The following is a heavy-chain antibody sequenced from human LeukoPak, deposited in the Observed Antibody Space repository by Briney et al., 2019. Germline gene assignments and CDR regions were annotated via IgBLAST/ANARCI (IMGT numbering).Heavy chain of an antibody. D-gene: IGHD2-15*01. V-gene: IGHV3-7*01. Sequence: GGSLRLSCAASGFTFSSYWMSWVRQAPGKGLEWVANIKQDGSEKYYVDSVKGRFTISRDNAKKSLYLQMNSLRAEDTAVYYCARDPYCSGGSCYLDYWGQGTLVTVSS. J-gene: IGHJ4*02. CDR3: ARDPYCSGGSCYLDY. CDR1: GFTFSSYW. CDR2: IKQDGSEK.